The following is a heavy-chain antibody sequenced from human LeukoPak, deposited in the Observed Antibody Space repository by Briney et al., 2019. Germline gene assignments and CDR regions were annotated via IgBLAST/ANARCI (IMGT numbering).Heavy chain of an antibody. J-gene: IGHJ5*02. Sequence: ASVKVSCKASGGTFSSYGISWVRQAPGQGLEWMGWISAYNGNTNYAQKLQGRVTMTTDTSTSTAYMELRSLRSDDTAVYYCARGCSSTSCYGNRGDWFDPWGQGTLVTVSS. CDR2: ISAYNGNT. D-gene: IGHD2-2*01. CDR1: GGTFSSYG. V-gene: IGHV1-18*01. CDR3: ARGCSSTSCYGNRGDWFDP.